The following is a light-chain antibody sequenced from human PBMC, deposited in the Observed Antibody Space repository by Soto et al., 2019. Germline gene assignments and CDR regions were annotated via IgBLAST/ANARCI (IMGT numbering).Light chain of an antibody. CDR3: QQYSDWPRT. CDR1: QSISST. V-gene: IGKV3-15*01. Sequence: EILMTQSPATLSVSPGERATLSCRASQSISSTLAWYQQKPGQAPRLLIYDAATRATGVPARFSAGGSGTDFTLTISSLQSEDFAIYYCQQYSDWPRTFGQGTRLEIK. J-gene: IGKJ2*01. CDR2: DAA.